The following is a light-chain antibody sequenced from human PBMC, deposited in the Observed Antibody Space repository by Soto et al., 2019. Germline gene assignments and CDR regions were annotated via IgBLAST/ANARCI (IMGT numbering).Light chain of an antibody. J-gene: IGLJ3*02. Sequence: QSALTQPRSVSGSPGQSVTISCTGTSGDVGGYNYVSWYQQHPGKAPKLMIYDVSKRPSGVPDRFSGSKSGNTASLTISGLQAEDEADYYCCSYAGSYTCPWVFGGGTKLT. CDR3: CSYAGSYTCPWV. V-gene: IGLV2-11*01. CDR1: SGDVGGYNY. CDR2: DVS.